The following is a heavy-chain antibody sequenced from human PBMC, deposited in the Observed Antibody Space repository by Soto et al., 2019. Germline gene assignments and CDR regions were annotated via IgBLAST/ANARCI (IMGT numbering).Heavy chain of an antibody. V-gene: IGHV3-7*01. D-gene: IGHD2-2*02. J-gene: IGHJ4*02. Sequence: EVQLVESGGGLVQPGGSLRLSCAASGFTFSTYWMTWVRQAPGKGLEWVANIKPDGSEKYYVDSVKGRFTISRDNAKRSVYLQMDSLRADDTAIYYCAIRYTDYWGQGALVTVSS. CDR2: IKPDGSEK. CDR3: AIRYTDY. CDR1: GFTFSTYW.